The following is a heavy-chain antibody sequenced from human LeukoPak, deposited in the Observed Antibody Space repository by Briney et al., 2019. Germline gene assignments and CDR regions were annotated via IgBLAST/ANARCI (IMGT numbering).Heavy chain of an antibody. Sequence: SETLSLTCTVSRGSISDYNWSWIRQSAGKGLEWIGRISPSGNTNYNPSLKSRVTMSVDTSKNQFSLNLTSVTAADTAAYYCARDLITMIRGVTHGWFDHWGQGTLVTVSA. CDR3: ARDLITMIRGVTHGWFDH. V-gene: IGHV4-4*07. CDR1: RGSISDYN. J-gene: IGHJ5*02. CDR2: ISPSGNT. D-gene: IGHD3-10*01.